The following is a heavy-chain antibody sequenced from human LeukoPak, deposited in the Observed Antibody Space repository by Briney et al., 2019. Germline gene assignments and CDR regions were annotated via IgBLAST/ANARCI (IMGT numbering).Heavy chain of an antibody. CDR1: GFPFSTYL. Sequence: GGSLRLSCAASGFPFSTYLMHWVRQAPGKGLEWVAVTSYDGSNKYYADSVKGRFTISRDNSKTTVYLQMDSLRAEDTAVYYCAKKVGGVYAFDFWGQGTMVTVSS. CDR3: AKKVGGVYAFDF. V-gene: IGHV3-30-3*02. CDR2: TSYDGSNK. J-gene: IGHJ3*01. D-gene: IGHD3-16*01.